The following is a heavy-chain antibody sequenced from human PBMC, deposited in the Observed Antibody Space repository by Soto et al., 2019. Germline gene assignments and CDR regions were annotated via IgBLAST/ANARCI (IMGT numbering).Heavy chain of an antibody. CDR1: GGSISSYY. V-gene: IGHV4-59*01. CDR2: IYYSGST. J-gene: IGHJ4*02. D-gene: IGHD6-6*01. CDR3: ARDSSSSSWKQPDYFDY. Sequence: QVQLQESGPGLVKPSETLSLTCTVSGGSISSYYWSWIRQPPGKGLEWIGYIYYSGSTNYNPSLKSRVTISVDTSKNQFSLKLSSVTAADTAVYYCARDSSSSSWKQPDYFDYWGQGTLVTVSS.